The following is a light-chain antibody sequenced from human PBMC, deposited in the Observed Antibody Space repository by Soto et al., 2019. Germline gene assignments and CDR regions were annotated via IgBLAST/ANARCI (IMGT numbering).Light chain of an antibody. CDR1: QSISSW. V-gene: IGKV1-5*03. CDR3: QQYNDNWT. Sequence: DLQMTQSPFTLSASVGDRVTITCRASQSISSWLAWYQQKPVTAPKLLIYKASTLQSGVPSRFSGSGTGTEFTLTISSLQPDDSATYYCQQYNDNWTFGQGTKV. J-gene: IGKJ1*01. CDR2: KAS.